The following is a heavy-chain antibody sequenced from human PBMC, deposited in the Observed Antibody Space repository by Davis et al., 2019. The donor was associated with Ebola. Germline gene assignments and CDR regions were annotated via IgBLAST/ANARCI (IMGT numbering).Heavy chain of an antibody. CDR2: ISGSGGNT. Sequence: GESLKISCAASGFIFSSYAVSWVRQAPGKGLEWVSAISGSGGNTYYADSVKGRFTISRDNSKNTLYLQMNSLRAEDTAVYYCALNSGSYVGYFDYWGQGTLVTVSS. CDR1: GFIFSSYA. J-gene: IGHJ4*02. V-gene: IGHV3-23*01. CDR3: ALNSGSYVGYFDY. D-gene: IGHD1-26*01.